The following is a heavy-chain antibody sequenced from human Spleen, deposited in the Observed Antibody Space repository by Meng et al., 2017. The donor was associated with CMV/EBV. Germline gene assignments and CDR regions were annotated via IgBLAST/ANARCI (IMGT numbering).Heavy chain of an antibody. CDR3: TKEAPYNWNTFDI. V-gene: IGHV3-30*02. J-gene: IGHJ3*02. CDR2: IRHDGSTK. Sequence: GGSLRLSCAASGFTFSSYGMNWVRQAPGKGLEWVASIRHDGSTKYYTDSVKGRFTISRDDSKNTLYLQMNSLRAEDTAVYYCTKEAPYNWNTFDIWGQGTMVTVSS. D-gene: IGHD1/OR15-1a*01. CDR1: GFTFSSYG.